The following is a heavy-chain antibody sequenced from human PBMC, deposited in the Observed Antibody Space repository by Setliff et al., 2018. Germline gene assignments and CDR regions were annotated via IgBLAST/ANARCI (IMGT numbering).Heavy chain of an antibody. J-gene: IGHJ4*02. V-gene: IGHV4-61*02. Sequence: PSETLSLTCTVSGDSLSSGSYFWTWIRQPAGKGLEWIGRVYKSGTTNYSPVLKSRVTLSIDTSSNEFSLNLRSVTAADTAIYYCARDSHRLTTDPLFDHWGQGALVTVSS. CDR1: GDSLSSGSYF. D-gene: IGHD6-25*01. CDR2: VYKSGTT. CDR3: ARDSHRLTTDPLFDH.